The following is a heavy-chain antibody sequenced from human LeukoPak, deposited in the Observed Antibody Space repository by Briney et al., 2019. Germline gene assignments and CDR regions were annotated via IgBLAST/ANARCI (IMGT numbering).Heavy chain of an antibody. Sequence: GSVKVSCKASGYTFTSYGISWVRQAPGQGLEWMGWISAYNGNTNYAQTLQGRVTMTTDKSTSTLYMQLRSLRADDTAVYYCARAMAADYYMDVWGKGTTVTVSS. CDR1: GYTFTSYG. J-gene: IGHJ6*03. CDR3: ARAMAADYYMDV. D-gene: IGHD6-13*01. CDR2: ISAYNGNT. V-gene: IGHV1-18*01.